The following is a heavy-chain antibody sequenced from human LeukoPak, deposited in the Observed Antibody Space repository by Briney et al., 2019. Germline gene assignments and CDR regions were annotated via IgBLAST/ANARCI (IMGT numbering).Heavy chain of an antibody. J-gene: IGHJ4*02. D-gene: IGHD2-15*01. CDR3: AREGFYCSGGSCYLDY. V-gene: IGHV3-33*01. CDR1: GFTFSSYG. Sequence: PGGSLRLSCAASGFTFSSYGMHWVRQAPGKGLEWVAVIWYDGSNKYYADPVKGRFTISRDNSKNTLYLQMNSLRAEDTAVYYCAREGFYCSGGSCYLDYWGQGTLVTVSS. CDR2: IWYDGSNK.